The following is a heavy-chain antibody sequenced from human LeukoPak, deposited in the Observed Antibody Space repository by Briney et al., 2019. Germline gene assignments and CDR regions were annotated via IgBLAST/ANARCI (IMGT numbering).Heavy chain of an antibody. J-gene: IGHJ5*02. CDR3: ASKSHYPGFDP. D-gene: IGHD3-10*01. V-gene: IGHV1-18*01. CDR1: GYTFTSYG. CDR2: ISAYNGNT. Sequence: ASVKVSCKASGYTFTSYGISWVRQAPGQGLEWMGWISAYNGNTNYAQKFQGRVTMTRDTSISTAYMELSRLRSDDTAVYYCASKSHYPGFDPWGQGTLVTVSS.